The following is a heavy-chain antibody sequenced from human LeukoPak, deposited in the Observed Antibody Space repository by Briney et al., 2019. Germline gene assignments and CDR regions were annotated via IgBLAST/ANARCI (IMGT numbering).Heavy chain of an antibody. V-gene: IGHV1-46*01. D-gene: IGHD1-26*01. J-gene: IGHJ5*02. CDR2: INPSDGST. CDR3: ARDQSGSYFSWFDP. CDR1: GYTFTSYY. Sequence: ASVKVSCKASGYTFTSYYMHWVRQAPGHGLEWMGIINPSDGSTSYAQKFQGRVTMTRDMSTSTVYMELGSLRSEDTAVYYCARDQSGSYFSWFDPWGQGTLVTVSS.